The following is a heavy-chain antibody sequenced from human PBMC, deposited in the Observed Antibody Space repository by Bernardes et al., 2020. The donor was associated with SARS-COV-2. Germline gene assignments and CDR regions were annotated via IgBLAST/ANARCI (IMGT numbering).Heavy chain of an antibody. J-gene: IGHJ4*02. CDR3: TTGAEIYYDSSGFSYYFDF. D-gene: IGHD3-22*01. V-gene: IGHV3-15*07. CDR2: IKRKTDGGTT. CDR1: GFTFSNAW. Sequence: SVRLSCAASGFTFSNAWMNWVRQAPGKGLEWVGHIKRKTDGGTTDYAAPVKGRFTISGDDSKNTMYLQMNSLKTEDTAVYYCTTGAEIYYDSSGFSYYFDFWGQGTLVTVSS.